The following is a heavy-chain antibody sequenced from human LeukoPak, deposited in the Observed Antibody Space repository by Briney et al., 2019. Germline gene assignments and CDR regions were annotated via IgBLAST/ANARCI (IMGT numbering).Heavy chain of an antibody. CDR1: GGSLSGYY. CDR2: INHSGST. J-gene: IGHJ4*02. D-gene: IGHD3-16*02. CDR3: ARGSRYDYVWGSYRLSY. V-gene: IGHV4-34*01. Sequence: SETLSLTCAVYGGSLSGYYWSWIRQPPGKGLEWIGEINHSGSTNYNPSLKSRVTISVDASKNQFSLKLSSVTAADTAVYYCARGSRYDYVWGSYRLSYWGQGTLVTVSS.